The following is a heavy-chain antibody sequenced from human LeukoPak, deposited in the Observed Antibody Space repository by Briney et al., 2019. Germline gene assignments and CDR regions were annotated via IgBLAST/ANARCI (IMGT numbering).Heavy chain of an antibody. CDR1: GGSISSYS. Sequence: SETLSLTCTVSGGSISSYSWSWIRQPPGKGLEWIGYIYYSGSTNYNPSLKSRVTTSVDTSKNQFSLKLSSVTAADTAVYYCARHVWLQPFDYWGQGTLVTVSS. D-gene: IGHD3-9*01. CDR3: ARHVWLQPFDY. J-gene: IGHJ4*02. V-gene: IGHV4-59*08. CDR2: IYYSGST.